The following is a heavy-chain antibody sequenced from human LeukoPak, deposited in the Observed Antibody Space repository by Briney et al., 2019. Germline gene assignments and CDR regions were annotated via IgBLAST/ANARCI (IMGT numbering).Heavy chain of an antibody. Sequence: PGRSLRLSCAASGFTFGSYAMDWVRQAPGKGLGWVAAIWYDGSNKYYADSVKGRFTISRDNSRNTLFLQMDSLRAEDTAVYYCARGVRTVDSWGQGTLVTVSS. CDR3: ARGVRTVDS. CDR2: IWYDGSNK. J-gene: IGHJ4*02. D-gene: IGHD1-14*01. V-gene: IGHV3-33*01. CDR1: GFTFGSYA.